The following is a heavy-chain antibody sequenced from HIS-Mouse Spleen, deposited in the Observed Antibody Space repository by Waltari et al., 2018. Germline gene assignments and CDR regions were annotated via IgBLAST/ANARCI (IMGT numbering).Heavy chain of an antibody. CDR1: GYTLTDLS. D-gene: IGHD3-3*01. CDR2: MYPEEGET. J-gene: IGHJ3*02. Sequence: QVQLVQSGAEVKKPGASVKVSCKVSGYTLTDLSMHWVRQAPGKGVDWMGGMYPEEGETIYAQKFQGRVTMTEDTSTDTTYIELSSLRSEETAVYYCATVSRTIFGVVIPYAFDIWGQGTMVTVSS. CDR3: ATVSRTIFGVVIPYAFDI. V-gene: IGHV1-24*01.